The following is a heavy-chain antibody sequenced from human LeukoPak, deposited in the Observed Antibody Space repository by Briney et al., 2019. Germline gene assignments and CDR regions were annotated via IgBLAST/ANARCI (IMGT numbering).Heavy chain of an antibody. CDR1: GGSISSYY. Sequence: PSETLSLTCTVSGGSISSYYWGWIRQPPGKGLEWIASIYYSGSTYYNPSLKSRVTISVDTSKNQFSLKLRSVTAADTAVYYCARDKTNMWEYNWFDPWGQGTLVTVSA. J-gene: IGHJ5*02. D-gene: IGHD1-26*01. CDR3: ARDKTNMWEYNWFDP. V-gene: IGHV4-59*12. CDR2: IYYSGST.